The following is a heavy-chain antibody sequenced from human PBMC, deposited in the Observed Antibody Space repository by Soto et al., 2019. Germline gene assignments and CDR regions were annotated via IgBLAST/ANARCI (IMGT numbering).Heavy chain of an antibody. J-gene: IGHJ6*02. D-gene: IGHD3-3*01. CDR2: IYYSGST. CDR3: ARNSPLFRDFWHPDYYYYGMDV. CDR1: GGSISSYY. V-gene: IGHV4-59*01. Sequence: GPGPGGASETLSLTCTVSGGSISSYYWSWIRQPSGKGLEWIGYIYYSGSTNYNPSLKSRVTISVDTSKNQFSLKLSSVTAADTAVYYCARNSPLFRDFWHPDYYYYGMDVWGQGTTVTVSS.